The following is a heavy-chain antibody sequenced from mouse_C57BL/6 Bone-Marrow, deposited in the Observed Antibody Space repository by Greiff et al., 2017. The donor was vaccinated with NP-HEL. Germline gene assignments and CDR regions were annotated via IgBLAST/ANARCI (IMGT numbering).Heavy chain of an antibody. D-gene: IGHD1-1*01. CDR3: ARQHYYGSSYGPYAMDY. Sequence: VQLVESGGGLVKPGGSLKLSCAASGFTFSSYTMSWVRQTPEKRLEWVATISGGGGNTYYPDSVKGRFTISRDNAKNTLYLQMSSLRSEDTALYYCARQHYYGSSYGPYAMDYWGQGTSVTVSS. CDR2: ISGGGGNT. V-gene: IGHV5-9*01. CDR1: GFTFSSYT. J-gene: IGHJ4*01.